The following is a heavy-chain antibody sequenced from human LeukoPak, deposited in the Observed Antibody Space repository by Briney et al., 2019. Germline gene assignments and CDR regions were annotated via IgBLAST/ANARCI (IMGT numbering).Heavy chain of an antibody. J-gene: IGHJ6*03. CDR3: ARDATTATGWVYMDV. Sequence: GGSLRLSCAASGFTFSSYGMTWVRQAPGKGLEWVSYISSSSSTIYYANSVKGRFTISRDNAKNSLYLQMNSLRAEDTALYYCARDATTATGWVYMDVWGKGTTVTISS. CDR1: GFTFSSYG. CDR2: ISSSSSTI. D-gene: IGHD6-13*01. V-gene: IGHV3-48*04.